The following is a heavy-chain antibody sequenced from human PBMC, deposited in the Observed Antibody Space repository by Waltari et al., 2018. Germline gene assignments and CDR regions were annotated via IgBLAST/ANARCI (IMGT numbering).Heavy chain of an antibody. D-gene: IGHD6-19*01. CDR2: IYHSGST. V-gene: IGHV4-38-2*02. CDR1: GYSISSGYY. CDR3: ARGIAVAGTKYFQH. J-gene: IGHJ1*01. Sequence: QVQLQESGPGLVQPSVTLSLTCPVSGYSISSGYYWGWFRLPPGKGLEWIGSIYHSGSTYYNPSLKSRVTISVDTSKNQFSLKLSSVTAADTAVYYCARGIAVAGTKYFQHWGQGTLVTVSS.